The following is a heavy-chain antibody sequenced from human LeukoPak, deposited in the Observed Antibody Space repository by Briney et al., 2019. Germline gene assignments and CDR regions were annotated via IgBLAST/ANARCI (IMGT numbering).Heavy chain of an antibody. CDR1: GFTFSSYS. J-gene: IGHJ6*02. CDR3: ARDLGTVTYYYYGMDV. Sequence: GGSLRLSCAASGFTFSSYSMNWVRQAPGKGLEWVSYIISSSSTIYYADSVKGRFTISRDNAKNSLYLQMNSLRAEDTAVYYCARDLGTVTYYYYGMDVWGQGTTVTVSS. V-gene: IGHV3-48*04. D-gene: IGHD4-17*01. CDR2: IISSSSTI.